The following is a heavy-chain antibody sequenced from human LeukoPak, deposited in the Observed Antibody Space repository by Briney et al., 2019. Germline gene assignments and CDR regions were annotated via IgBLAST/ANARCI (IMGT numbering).Heavy chain of an antibody. V-gene: IGHV3-23*01. D-gene: IGHD3-3*01. CDR3: ARDLGSDFWNGYYLDN. CDR2: ISGSGGST. Sequence: PGGSLRLSCAASGFTFSSYAMSWVRQAPGKGLEWVSAISGSGGSTYYADSVKGRFTISRDNSKNTLYLQMNSLRAEDTAVYYCARDLGSDFWNGYYLDNWGQGTLVTVSS. CDR1: GFTFSSYA. J-gene: IGHJ4*02.